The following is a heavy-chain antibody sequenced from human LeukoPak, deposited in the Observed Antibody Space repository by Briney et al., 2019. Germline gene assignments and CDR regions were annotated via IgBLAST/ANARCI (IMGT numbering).Heavy chain of an antibody. D-gene: IGHD1/OR15-1a*01. J-gene: IGHJ5*02. Sequence: GGSLRLSCAASGFTFSGYWMHWARHAPGKGLVWVACIKGDGSDTGYADSVKGRLTISRDNAKNMLYLQMNSLRVEDTAVYYCARDPRNKGFDPWGQGTLVTVSA. CDR2: IKGDGSDT. CDR3: ARDPRNKGFDP. V-gene: IGHV3-74*01. CDR1: GFTFSGYW.